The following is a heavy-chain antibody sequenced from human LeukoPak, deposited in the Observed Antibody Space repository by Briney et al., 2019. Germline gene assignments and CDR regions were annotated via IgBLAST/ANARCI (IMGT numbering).Heavy chain of an antibody. Sequence: SETLSLTCSASGVSISTYYWIWIRQPPAKGLEWMGFFSYSGSTNYNPSLESRVTISVDTSKYQCSLKLRSVTAADTAVYYCARLGLTGFDPWGQGTLVTVSS. J-gene: IGHJ5*02. D-gene: IGHD3-16*01. CDR2: FSYSGST. V-gene: IGHV4-59*01. CDR1: GVSISTYY. CDR3: ARLGLTGFDP.